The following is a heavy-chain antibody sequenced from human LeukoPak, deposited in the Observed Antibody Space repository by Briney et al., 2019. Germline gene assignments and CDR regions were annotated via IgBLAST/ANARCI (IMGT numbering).Heavy chain of an antibody. J-gene: IGHJ3*02. CDR2: IYHSGST. CDR3: ARDHDYGDVSGAFDI. CDR1: GYSISSGYY. V-gene: IGHV4-38-2*02. Sequence: PSETLSLTCTVSGYSISSGYYWGWIRQPPGKGLEWIGSIYHSGSTYYNPSLKSRVTISVDTSKNQFSLKLSSVTAADTAVYYCARDHDYGDVSGAFDIWGQGTMVTVSS. D-gene: IGHD4-17*01.